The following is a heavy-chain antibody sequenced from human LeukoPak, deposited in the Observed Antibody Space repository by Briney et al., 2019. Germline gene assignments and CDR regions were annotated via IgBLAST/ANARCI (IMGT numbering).Heavy chain of an antibody. CDR1: GLTVSSNY. CDR2: IYSGGKT. CDR3: ARDRSPAGIFDF. Sequence: GGSLRLSCVASGLTVSSNYMSWVRQALGKGLEWVSIIYSGGKTYYADSVQDRFIISRDNSKNTLYLQMNSLRAEDTAVYYCARDRSPAGIFDFRGQGTLVTVSS. D-gene: IGHD6-19*01. V-gene: IGHV3-66*01. J-gene: IGHJ4*02.